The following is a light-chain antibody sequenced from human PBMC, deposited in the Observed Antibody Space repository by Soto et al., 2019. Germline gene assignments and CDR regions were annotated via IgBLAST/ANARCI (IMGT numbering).Light chain of an antibody. Sequence: EILLTQSPCTLTLSPGERATLSCRASQSVSNNYLAWYQQKPGHAPSLLIYGASNRATGIPDRLSGSGSGTDFTLTISRLEPEDFPVYYCQQYGSSGTFGQGTKVDIK. CDR3: QQYGSSGT. J-gene: IGKJ1*01. CDR1: QSVSNNY. CDR2: GAS. V-gene: IGKV3-20*01.